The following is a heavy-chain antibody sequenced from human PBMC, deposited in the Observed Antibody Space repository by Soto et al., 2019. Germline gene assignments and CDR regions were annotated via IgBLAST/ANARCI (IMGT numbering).Heavy chain of an antibody. D-gene: IGHD2-2*01. CDR2: INHSGST. Sequence: PSETLSLTCAVYGGSFSGYYWSWIRQPPGKGLEWIGEINHSGSTNYNPSLKSRVTISVDTSKNQFSLKLSSVTAADTAVYYCARVLGAVEQWAAISYYYYMDVWGKGPTVTVSS. V-gene: IGHV4-34*01. CDR3: ARVLGAVEQWAAISYYYYMDV. J-gene: IGHJ6*03. CDR1: GGSFSGYY.